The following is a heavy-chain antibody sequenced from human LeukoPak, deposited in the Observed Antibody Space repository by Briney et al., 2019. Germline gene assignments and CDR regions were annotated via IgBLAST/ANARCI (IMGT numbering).Heavy chain of an antibody. J-gene: IGHJ4*02. Sequence: GGSLRLSCAASGFTFSSYAMSWVRQAPGKGLDWVSAISDSGGITYYADSVKGRFTISRDNSKNTLYLQMNSLRAEDTAVYYCARDLEASGSYPGVFDYWGQGTLVTVSS. CDR2: ISDSGGIT. CDR3: ARDLEASGSYPGVFDY. D-gene: IGHD1-26*01. V-gene: IGHV3-23*01. CDR1: GFTFSSYA.